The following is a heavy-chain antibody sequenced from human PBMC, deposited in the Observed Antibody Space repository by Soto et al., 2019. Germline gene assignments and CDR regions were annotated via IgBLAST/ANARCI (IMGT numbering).Heavy chain of an antibody. Sequence: LRLSCAASGFTLSSYSMNWVRQAPGKGLEWVSSISSSSSYIYYADSVKGRFTISRDNAKNSLYLQMNSLRAEDTAVYYCARDRIAAAGTGGYYYYGMDVWGQGTTVTVSS. J-gene: IGHJ6*02. CDR3: ARDRIAAAGTGGYYYYGMDV. V-gene: IGHV3-21*01. CDR2: ISSSSSYI. CDR1: GFTLSSYS. D-gene: IGHD6-13*01.